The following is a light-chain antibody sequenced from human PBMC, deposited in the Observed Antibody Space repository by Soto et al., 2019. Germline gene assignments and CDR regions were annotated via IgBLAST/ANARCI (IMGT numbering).Light chain of an antibody. V-gene: IGLV2-14*01. Sequence: QSALTQPASVSGSPGQSITISCTGTSSDVGAYDYVSWYQQHPGKAPKLMIYDVTTRPSGVSNRLSGSKSGNTASLTISGLQAEDEADDYCSSHTTYTTLVFGGVTTLTVL. CDR1: SSDVGAYDY. J-gene: IGLJ2*01. CDR2: DVT. CDR3: SSHTTYTTLV.